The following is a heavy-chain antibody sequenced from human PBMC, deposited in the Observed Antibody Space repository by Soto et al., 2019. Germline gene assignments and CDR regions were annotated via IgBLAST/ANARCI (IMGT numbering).Heavy chain of an antibody. CDR1: VGSIISGGYS. Sequence: SETLSLTCAVSVGSIISGGYSWSWIRQPPGKGLEWIGYIYHSGSTYYNPSLKSRVTISVDRSKNQFSLKLSSVTAADTAVYYCARGAAAGYYFDYWGQGTLVTVSS. CDR2: IYHSGST. CDR3: ARGAAAGYYFDY. V-gene: IGHV4-30-2*01. D-gene: IGHD6-13*01. J-gene: IGHJ4*02.